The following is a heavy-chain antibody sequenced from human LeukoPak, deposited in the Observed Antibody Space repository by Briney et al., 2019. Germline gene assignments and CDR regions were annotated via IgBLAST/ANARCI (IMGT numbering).Heavy chain of an antibody. Sequence: SETLSLTCTVSGVSISSYYWSWIRQPAGKGLEWIGRIHTSGSTKYNPSLKSRVTMSVDTSKNQFSLKLSSVTAADTAVHYCARDQYYYGSGSLYMDVWGKGTTVTISS. CDR2: IHTSGST. J-gene: IGHJ6*03. CDR1: GVSISSYY. CDR3: ARDQYYYGSGSLYMDV. V-gene: IGHV4-4*07. D-gene: IGHD3-10*01.